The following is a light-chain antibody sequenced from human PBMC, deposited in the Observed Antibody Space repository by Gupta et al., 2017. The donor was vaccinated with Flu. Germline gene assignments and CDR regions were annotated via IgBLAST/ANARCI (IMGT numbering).Light chain of an antibody. CDR3: QQYGSSLWT. Sequence: EIVLTQSPGTLSLSPGERATLSCRASESVSSTYLAWYQQKPGQAPRLLSYGASSRATGIPDRFSGSGSGTDFTLTISRPEPEDFAVYYCQQYGSSLWTFGQGTKVEIK. J-gene: IGKJ1*01. CDR1: ESVSSTY. V-gene: IGKV3-20*01. CDR2: GAS.